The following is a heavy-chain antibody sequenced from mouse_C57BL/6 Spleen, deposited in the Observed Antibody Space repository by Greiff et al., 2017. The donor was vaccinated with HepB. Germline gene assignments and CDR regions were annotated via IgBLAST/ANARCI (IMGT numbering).Heavy chain of an antibody. V-gene: IGHV5-4*03. CDR2: ISDGGSYT. D-gene: IGHD2-4*01. CDR1: GFTFSSYA. J-gene: IGHJ3*01. Sequence: EVKLVESGGGLVKPGGSLKLSCAASGFTFSSYAMSWVRQTPEKRLEWVATISDGGSYTYYPDNVKGRFTISRDNAKNNLYLQMSHLKSEDTAMYYCARGERIYYDYDEFAYWGQGTLVTVSA. CDR3: ARGERIYYDYDEFAY.